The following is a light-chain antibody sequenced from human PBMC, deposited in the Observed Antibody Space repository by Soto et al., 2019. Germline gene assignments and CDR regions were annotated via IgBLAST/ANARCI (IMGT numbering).Light chain of an antibody. CDR2: EAS. CDR3: QQYANSPRT. CDR1: QSVTGSY. V-gene: IGKV3-20*01. J-gene: IGKJ1*01. Sequence: EIVLTQSTGTLSLSPGERASVSCRASQSVTGSYLAWYQQKPGQAPRLLTYEASSRATGIPDRFSGSGSGTDFTLTISRLEPEDFAVYYCQQYANSPRTFGQGTKVEIK.